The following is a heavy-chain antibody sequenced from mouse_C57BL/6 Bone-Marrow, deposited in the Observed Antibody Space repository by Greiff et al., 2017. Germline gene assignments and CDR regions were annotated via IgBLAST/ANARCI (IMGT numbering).Heavy chain of an antibody. CDR2: INSDGGST. CDR1: EYEFPSHD. V-gene: IGHV5-2*01. J-gene: IGHJ1*03. CDR3: ARLYDGYWYFDV. Sequence: DVMLVESGGGLVQPGESLKLSCESNEYEFPSHDMSWVRKTPEKSLELVAAINSDGGSTYYPDTMERRFIISRDNTKKTLYLQMSSLRSEDTALYYCARLYDGYWYFDVWGTGTTVTVSS. D-gene: IGHD2-3*01.